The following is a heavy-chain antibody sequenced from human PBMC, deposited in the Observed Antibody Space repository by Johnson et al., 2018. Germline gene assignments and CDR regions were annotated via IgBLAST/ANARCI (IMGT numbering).Heavy chain of an antibody. V-gene: IGHV3-15*01. D-gene: IGHD3-22*01. CDR1: RFTFSNAW. J-gene: IGHJ3*02. Sequence: VQLVQSGGGLVKPGGSLRLSCAASRFTFSNAWMSWVRQAPGKGLEWVGRIISKPDGGTTDYAAPVKGRFTISSDDSKDTLYLQLNSLKTDDTAMYYCTSPSGYYCGFDILGQGTIVTVSS. CDR3: TSPSGYYCGFDI. CDR2: IISKPDGGTT.